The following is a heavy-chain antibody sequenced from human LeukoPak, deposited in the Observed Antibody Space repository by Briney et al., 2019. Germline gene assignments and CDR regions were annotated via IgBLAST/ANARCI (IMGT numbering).Heavy chain of an antibody. CDR1: GFIFSSYA. J-gene: IGHJ1*01. V-gene: IGHV3-33*01. CDR2: IWYDGSNK. Sequence: SGGSLRLSCAESGFIFSSYAMQWVRQAAGKGLGGVAVIWYDGSNKYYADSVKGRFTISRDNSKNTMYLQMNSLRAEDTAVYYCASTPCSGGSCYFEYFQHWGQGILVTVSS. D-gene: IGHD2-15*01. CDR3: ASTPCSGGSCYFEYFQH.